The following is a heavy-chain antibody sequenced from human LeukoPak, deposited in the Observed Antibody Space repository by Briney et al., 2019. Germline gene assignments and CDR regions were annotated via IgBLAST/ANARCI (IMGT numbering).Heavy chain of an antibody. CDR1: GGTFSSYA. D-gene: IGHD5-18*01. Sequence: GASVKVSCKASGGTFSSYAISWVRQAPGQGLEWMGGIIPIFGTANYAQKFQGRVTITADESTSTAYMELSSLRSEDTAVYYCATTGYTAMVFGYWGQGTLVTVSS. CDR2: IIPIFGTA. V-gene: IGHV1-69*01. CDR3: ATTGYTAMVFGY. J-gene: IGHJ4*02.